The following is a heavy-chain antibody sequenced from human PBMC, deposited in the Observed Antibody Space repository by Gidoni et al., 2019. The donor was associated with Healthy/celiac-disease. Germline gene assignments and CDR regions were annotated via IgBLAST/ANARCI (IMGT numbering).Heavy chain of an antibody. V-gene: IGHV1-69*06. Sequence: QVQLVQSGDEVTKPGSSVKVSCKASGGTFSSYAISWVRQAPGQGLEWMGGIIPIFGTANYAQKFQGRVTITADKSTSTAYMELSSLSSEDTAVYYCARGNYDYVWGSYRYNWFDPWGQGTLVTVSS. CDR2: IIPIFGTA. CDR1: GGTFSSYA. CDR3: ARGNYDYVWGSYRYNWFDP. J-gene: IGHJ5*02. D-gene: IGHD3-16*02.